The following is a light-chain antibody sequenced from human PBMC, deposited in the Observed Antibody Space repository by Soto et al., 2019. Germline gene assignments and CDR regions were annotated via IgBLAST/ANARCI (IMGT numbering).Light chain of an antibody. CDR1: NSDVGGYNF. J-gene: IGLJ2*01. V-gene: IGLV2-14*01. CDR2: DVS. Sequence: QSALTQPASVSGSPGQSITISCTGTNSDVGGYNFVSWYQQHPDKAPKLMIYDVSNRPSGVSNRFSGSKSGNTASLTISGLQAEDEADYYCNSYTSSSTLVFGGGTQPTVL. CDR3: NSYTSSSTLV.